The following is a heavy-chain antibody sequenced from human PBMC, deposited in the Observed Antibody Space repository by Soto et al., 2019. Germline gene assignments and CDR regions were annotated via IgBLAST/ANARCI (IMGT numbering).Heavy chain of an antibody. CDR3: ATGGGFIEGRMVWFDP. V-gene: IGHV4-34*01. CDR1: NGSLSGYS. Sequence: SETLSLTCSVYNGSLSGYSWNWIRQPPGKGLEWIGEINHSGTINYNPSLRSRVTMSVGRSRNQFSLKLRSVTAADTAVYYCATGGGFIEGRMVWFDPWGQGTQVTVSS. J-gene: IGHJ5*02. D-gene: IGHD6-6*01. CDR2: INHSGTI.